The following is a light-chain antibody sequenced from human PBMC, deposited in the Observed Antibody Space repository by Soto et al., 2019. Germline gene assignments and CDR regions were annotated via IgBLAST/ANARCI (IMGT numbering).Light chain of an antibody. CDR1: PSVSNS. J-gene: IGKJ1*01. CDR2: DAS. Sequence: ESVLTQSPATLSLSPGERATLSCRASPSVSNSLAWYQHKPGQAPRLLIYDASNRATGVPTRFSGSGSGTDFTLTISSLEPEDFAVYYCQQRSNLPPWTFGQGTKVEIK. V-gene: IGKV3-11*01. CDR3: QQRSNLPPWT.